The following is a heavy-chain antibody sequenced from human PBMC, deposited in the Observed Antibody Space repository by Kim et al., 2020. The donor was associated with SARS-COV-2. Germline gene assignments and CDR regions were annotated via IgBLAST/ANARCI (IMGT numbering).Heavy chain of an antibody. CDR3: ARDFWSGYYLLYPGIDY. V-gene: IGHV1-2*06. D-gene: IGHD3-3*01. CDR1: GYTFTGYY. CDR2: INPNSGGT. Sequence: ASVKVSCKASGYTFTGYYMHWVRQAPGQGLEWMGRINPNSGGTNYAQKFQGRVTMTRDTSISTAYMELSRLRSDDTAVYYCARDFWSGYYLLYPGIDYWGQGTLVTVSS. J-gene: IGHJ4*02.